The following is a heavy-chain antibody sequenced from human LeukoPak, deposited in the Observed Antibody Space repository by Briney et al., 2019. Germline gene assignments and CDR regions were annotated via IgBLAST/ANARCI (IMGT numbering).Heavy chain of an antibody. CDR2: ISGSGGST. J-gene: IGHJ4*02. Sequence: GGSLRLSCAAPGFTFSSYAMSWVRQALGKGLEWVSAISGSGGSTYYAHSVKGRFTISRDNSKNTLYLQMNGLRAEDTAVYYCAKGPGIQLWFDYWGQGTLVTVSS. CDR1: GFTFSSYA. V-gene: IGHV3-23*01. D-gene: IGHD5-18*01. CDR3: AKGPGIQLWFDY.